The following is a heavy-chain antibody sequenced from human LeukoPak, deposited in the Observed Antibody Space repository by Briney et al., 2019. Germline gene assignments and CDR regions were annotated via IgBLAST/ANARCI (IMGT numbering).Heavy chain of an antibody. V-gene: IGHV3-21*01. Sequence: GGSLRLPCAASGFTFSSYSMNWVRQAPGKGLEWVSSISSSSSYIYYADSVKGRFTISRDNAKNSLYLQMNSLRAEDTAVYYCARQSGSNALGAFDIWGRGTMVTVSS. CDR3: ARQSGSNALGAFDI. J-gene: IGHJ3*02. CDR2: ISSSSSYI. D-gene: IGHD1-26*01. CDR1: GFTFSSYS.